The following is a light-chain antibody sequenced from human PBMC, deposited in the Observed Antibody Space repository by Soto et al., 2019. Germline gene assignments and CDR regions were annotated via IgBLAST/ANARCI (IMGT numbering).Light chain of an antibody. Sequence: DIQMTQSPSSLSASVGDRVTITCRASQSISYYLNWYQQKPGKAPKLLIYAASTLQSRVPSRFSGSGSGTDFTLTISSLQPEDFATYYCQQSYSTLWTFGQGTKVEI. J-gene: IGKJ1*01. V-gene: IGKV1-39*01. CDR3: QQSYSTLWT. CDR1: QSISYY. CDR2: AAS.